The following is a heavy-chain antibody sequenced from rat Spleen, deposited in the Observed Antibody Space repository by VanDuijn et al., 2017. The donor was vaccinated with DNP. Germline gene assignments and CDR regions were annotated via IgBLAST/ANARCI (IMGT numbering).Heavy chain of an antibody. V-gene: IGHV5-7*01. J-gene: IGHJ2*01. CDR3: ARPDY. Sequence: EVQLVESGGGLVQPGRSLKLSCAATGFTFSDYNMAWVRQAPKKGLEWVATISYDGSSTYYRDSVKGRFTISRDNAKSTLNLQMDSLRSEDTATYYCARPDYWGQGVMVTVS. CDR2: ISYDGSST. CDR1: GFTFSDYN.